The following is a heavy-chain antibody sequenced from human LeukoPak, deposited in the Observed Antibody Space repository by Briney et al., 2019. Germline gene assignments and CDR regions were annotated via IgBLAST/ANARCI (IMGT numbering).Heavy chain of an antibody. CDR1: GFTFSSYG. CDR2: IRYDGSNN. CDR3: AWQYQLLSNAFDI. V-gene: IGHV3-30*02. J-gene: IGHJ3*02. D-gene: IGHD2-2*01. Sequence: GGSLRLSCAASGFTFSSYGMHWVRQAPGKGLEWVAFIRYDGSNNYYADSVKGRFTISRDNAKNSLYLQMNSLRAEDTAVYYCAWQYQLLSNAFDIWGQGTMVTVSS.